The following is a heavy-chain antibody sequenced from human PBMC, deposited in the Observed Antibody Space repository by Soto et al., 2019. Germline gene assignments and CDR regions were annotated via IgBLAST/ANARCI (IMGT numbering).Heavy chain of an antibody. V-gene: IGHV1-3*05. CDR2: INAGNGNT. CDR1: GYTFTSYA. Sequence: QVQLVQSGAEEKKPGASVKVSCKASGYTFTSYAMHWVRQAPGQRLEWMGWINAGNGNTKYSQKFQGRVTITRDTSASTAYMEPSSLRSEDTAVYYCARAVGGPTSNLDYWGQGTLVTVSS. J-gene: IGHJ4*02. D-gene: IGHD3-16*01. CDR3: ARAVGGPTSNLDY.